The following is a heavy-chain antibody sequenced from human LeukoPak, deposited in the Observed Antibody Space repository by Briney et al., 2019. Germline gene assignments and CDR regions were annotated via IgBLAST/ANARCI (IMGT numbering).Heavy chain of an antibody. V-gene: IGHV1-18*04. CDR3: ARCSRYYYGSGSYYNSDDAFDI. D-gene: IGHD3-10*01. CDR2: ISAYNRNT. CDR1: GYTFTSYG. J-gene: IGHJ3*02. Sequence: ASVKVSCKASGYTFTSYGISWVRQAPGQGLEWMGWISAYNRNTNYAQKLQGRVTMTTDTSTSTAYMELRSLRSDDTAVYYCARCSRYYYGSGSYYNSDDAFDIWGQGTMVTVSS.